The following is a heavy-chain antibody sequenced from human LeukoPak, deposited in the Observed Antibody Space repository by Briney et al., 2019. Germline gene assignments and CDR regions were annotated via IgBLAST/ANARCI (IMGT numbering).Heavy chain of an antibody. J-gene: IGHJ4*02. D-gene: IGHD6-19*01. V-gene: IGHV3-7*01. CDR2: IKQDGSEK. CDR3: ASLGSGWSNFDY. CDR1: GFTFSSYW. Sequence: PGGSLRLPCAASGFTFSSYWMSWVRQAPGKGLEWVANIKQDGSEKYYVDSVKGRFTISRDNAKNSLYLQMNSLRAEDTAVYYCASLGSGWSNFDYWGQGTLVTVSS.